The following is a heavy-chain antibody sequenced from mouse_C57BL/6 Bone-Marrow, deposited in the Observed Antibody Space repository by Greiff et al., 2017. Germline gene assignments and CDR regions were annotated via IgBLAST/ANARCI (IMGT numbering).Heavy chain of an antibody. D-gene: IGHD2-4*01. CDR3: SGGLRRWFAY. CDR1: GYTFTSSG. V-gene: IGHV1-81*01. CDR2: IYPRSGNT. Sequence: VQLQQSGAELVRPGASVKLSCKASGYTFTSSGISWVKQRTGQGLEWIGEIYPRSGNTYYTAKFKGKATLTADKSSSTAYMQLSSLTSEDSAVYLCSGGLRRWFAYWGQGTLVTVSA. J-gene: IGHJ3*01.